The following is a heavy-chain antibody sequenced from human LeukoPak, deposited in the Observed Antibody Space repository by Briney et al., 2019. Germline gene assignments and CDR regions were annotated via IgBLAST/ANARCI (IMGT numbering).Heavy chain of an antibody. CDR1: GGSISSSNW. CDR2: IYHSGST. Sequence: SETLSLTCAVSGGSISSSNWWSWVRQPPGKGLEWIGEIYHSGSTNYNPSLKSRVTISVDKSKNQFSLKLSSVTAADTAVYYCARAQLGIAVANVVYFDYWGQGTLVTVSS. D-gene: IGHD6-19*01. J-gene: IGHJ4*02. CDR3: ARAQLGIAVANVVYFDY. V-gene: IGHV4-4*02.